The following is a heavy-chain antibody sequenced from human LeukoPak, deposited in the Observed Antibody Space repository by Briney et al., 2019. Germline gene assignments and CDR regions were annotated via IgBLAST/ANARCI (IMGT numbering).Heavy chain of an antibody. D-gene: IGHD6-19*01. J-gene: IGHJ4*02. V-gene: IGHV1-24*01. CDR2: FDPEDGET. Sequence: ASVKVSCKVSGYTLTELSMHWVRQAPGKGLEWMGGFDPEDGETIYAQKFQGRVTMTEDTSTDTAYMEPSSLRSEDTAVYYCATATNQWLVKAEFDYWGQGTLVTVSS. CDR1: GYTLTELS. CDR3: ATATNQWLVKAEFDY.